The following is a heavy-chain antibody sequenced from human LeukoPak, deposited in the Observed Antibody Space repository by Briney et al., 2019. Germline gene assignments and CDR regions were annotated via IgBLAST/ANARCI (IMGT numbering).Heavy chain of an antibody. J-gene: IGHJ4*02. V-gene: IGHV3-21*01. Sequence: GGSLRLSCAASGFTFSSYSMNWVRQAPGKGLEWVSTISSSSSYIYYADSVKGRFTISRDNAKNSLYLQMNSLRAEDTAVYYCARVPYCSSTSCSHGYYFDYWGQGTLVTVSS. D-gene: IGHD2-2*01. CDR3: ARVPYCSSTSCSHGYYFDY. CDR2: ISSSSSYI. CDR1: GFTFSSYS.